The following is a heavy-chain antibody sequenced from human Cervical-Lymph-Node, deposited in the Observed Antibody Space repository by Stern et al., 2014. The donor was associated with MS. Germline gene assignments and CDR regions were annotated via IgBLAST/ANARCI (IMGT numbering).Heavy chain of an antibody. V-gene: IGHV1-46*02. J-gene: IGHJ6*02. CDR1: EYTHNNYL. CDR2: LNPSGAT. CDR3: AVRYCSGGRCYSVPDV. Sequence: QVQLVASGSEVKKPGASVKVSCKASEYTHNNYLIHWVRQAPRQRPHSIGVLNPSGATNYAHQAQDRVTMTTEPPTSTFYMELSRLRSEDTAVYYCAVRYCSGGRCYSVPDVWGQGTTVIVSS. D-gene: IGHD2-15*01.